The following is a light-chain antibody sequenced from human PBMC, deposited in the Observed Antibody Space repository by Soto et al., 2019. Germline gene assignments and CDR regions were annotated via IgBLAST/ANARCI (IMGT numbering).Light chain of an antibody. V-gene: IGLV2-14*01. CDR2: EVT. Sequence: QSALTQPASVSGSPGQSITISCTGSNNDIGGYNSVSWYQQHPDKAPKLLIYEVTNRPSGVSNRFSGSKSGNTASLTISGLQAEDEAAYYCKSYTSISTWVFGGGTKLTVL. CDR3: KSYTSISTWV. CDR1: NNDIGGYNS. J-gene: IGLJ3*02.